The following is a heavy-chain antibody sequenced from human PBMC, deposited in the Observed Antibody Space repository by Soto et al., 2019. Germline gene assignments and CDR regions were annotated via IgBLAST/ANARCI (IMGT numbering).Heavy chain of an antibody. CDR3: ARGYSYGTYYYCYGMDV. V-gene: IGHV6-1*01. CDR1: GDSVSSNSAA. D-gene: IGHD5-18*01. J-gene: IGHJ6*02. CDR2: TYYRSKWYN. Sequence: SQTLSLTCAISGDSVSSNSAAWNWIRQSPSRGLEWLGRTYYRSKWYNDYAVSVKSRITINPDTSKNQFSLQLNSVTPEDTAVYYCARGYSYGTYYYCYGMDVWGQGTTVTVSS.